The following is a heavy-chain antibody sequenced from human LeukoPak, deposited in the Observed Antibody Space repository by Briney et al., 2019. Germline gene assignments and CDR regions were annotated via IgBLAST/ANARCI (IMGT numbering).Heavy chain of an antibody. CDR2: INHSGST. CDR1: GGSFSGYY. J-gene: IGHJ5*02. D-gene: IGHD5/OR15-5a*01. Sequence: SETLSLTCAVYGGSFSGYYWSWIRQPPGKGLEWIGEINHSGSTNYNPSLKSRVTISVDTSKNQFSLKLSSVTAADTAVYYCARRSSPRWFDPWGQETLVTVSS. V-gene: IGHV4-34*01. CDR3: ARRSSPRWFDP.